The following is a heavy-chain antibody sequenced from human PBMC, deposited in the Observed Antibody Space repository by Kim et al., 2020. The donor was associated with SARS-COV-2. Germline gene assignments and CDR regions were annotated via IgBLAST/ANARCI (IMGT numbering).Heavy chain of an antibody. Sequence: SETLSLTCTVSGGSISSSSYYWGWIRQPPGKGLEWIGSIYYSGSTYYNPSLKSRVTISVDTSKNQFSLKLSSVTAADTAVYYCARRGNIMGFFDYWGQGTLVTVSS. CDR3: ARRGNIMGFFDY. CDR2: IYYSGST. D-gene: IGHD5-12*01. CDR1: GGSISSSSYY. V-gene: IGHV4-39*01. J-gene: IGHJ4*02.